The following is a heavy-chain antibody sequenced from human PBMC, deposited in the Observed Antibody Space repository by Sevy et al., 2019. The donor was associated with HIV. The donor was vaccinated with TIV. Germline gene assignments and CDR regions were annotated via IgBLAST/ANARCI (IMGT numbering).Heavy chain of an antibody. CDR3: ALERLSSDVAEYFQN. D-gene: IGHD1-1*01. J-gene: IGHJ1*01. V-gene: IGHV3-30*04. Sequence: GGSLRLSCAASGFTFSRYSMHWVRQAPGKGLEWVATISFDASNKDYADSVKGRFTISRDNFQNSLFLQMNGLRPEDTAVYYCALERLSSDVAEYFQNWGQGTVVTVSS. CDR1: GFTFSRYS. CDR2: ISFDASNK.